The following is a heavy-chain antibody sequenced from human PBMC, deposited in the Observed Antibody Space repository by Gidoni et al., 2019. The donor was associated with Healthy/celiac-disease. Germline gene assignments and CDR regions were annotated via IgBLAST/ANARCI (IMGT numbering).Heavy chain of an antibody. CDR2: IKQEGSEK. CDR3: ARVWEEKDY. D-gene: IGHD1-26*01. CDR1: GFTFSSYW. Sequence: EVQLVESGGGLVQPGGSLSLSCAASGFTFSSYWMSWVRQDPGKGLEWVANIKQEGSEKYYVDSVKGRFTISRDNAKNSLYLKMNSLRAEDTAVYYCARVWEEKDYWGQGTLVTVSS. J-gene: IGHJ4*02. V-gene: IGHV3-7*01.